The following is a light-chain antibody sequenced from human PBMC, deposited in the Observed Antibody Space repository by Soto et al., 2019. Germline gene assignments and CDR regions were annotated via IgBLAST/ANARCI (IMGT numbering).Light chain of an antibody. Sequence: DIQLTQSPSSLPASVGDRVTITCRASQGISNDLNWYQQKRGKAPNLLIYAASTLQSGVPSRFSGSGSRTDFTLTISSLQPEDFATYYCQQSYSTPPYTFGQGTKLEIK. V-gene: IGKV1-39*01. CDR3: QQSYSTPPYT. CDR1: QGISND. J-gene: IGKJ2*01. CDR2: AAS.